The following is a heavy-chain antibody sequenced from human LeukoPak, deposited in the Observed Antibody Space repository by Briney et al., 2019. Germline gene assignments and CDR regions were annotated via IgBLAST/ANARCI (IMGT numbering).Heavy chain of an antibody. V-gene: IGHV4-39*01. J-gene: IGHJ4*02. D-gene: IGHD2-21*02. CDR3: ARIPFRSCGGDCRKSAN. CDR2: IYYSGST. Sequence: KPSETLSLTCTVSGGSISSSSYYWGWIRQPPGKGLEWIGSIYYSGSTNYNPSLKSRVAISVDTSKNQFSLKLNSVTAADTAVYYCARIPFRSCGGDCRKSANWGQGTLVTVSS. CDR1: GGSISSSSYY.